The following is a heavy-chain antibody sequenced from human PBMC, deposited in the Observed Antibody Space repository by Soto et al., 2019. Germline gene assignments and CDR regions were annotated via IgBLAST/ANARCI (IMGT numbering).Heavy chain of an antibody. CDR1: GGSVSSGGYS. CDR2: IHHSGTT. V-gene: IGHV4-61*08. D-gene: IGHD3-10*01. J-gene: IGHJ6*02. Sequence: QVQLQESGPGLVKSSETLSLTCTVSGGSVSSGGYSWTWIRQPPGKGLEWIGYIHHSGTTNYNPAVTSRVTISVDTSKNQVSLKLDFATAAVTAGYYCARVLLWFGELSCDRGYFYYGMDVWGQGTTVTVSS. CDR3: ARVLLWFGELSCDRGYFYYGMDV.